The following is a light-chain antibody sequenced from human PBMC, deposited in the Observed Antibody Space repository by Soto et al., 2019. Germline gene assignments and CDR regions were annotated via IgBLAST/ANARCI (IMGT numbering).Light chain of an antibody. V-gene: IGKV4-1*01. Sequence: EIVLTQSPGTLSLSPGERATLSCRASQSVTSSYLAWYQQKPGQPPKLLIYWASTRESGVPDRFSGSGSGTDFTLTISSLQAEDVAVYYCQQYYSTPRGYTFGQGTKLEIK. CDR1: QSVTSSY. J-gene: IGKJ2*01. CDR2: WAS. CDR3: QQYYSTPRGYT.